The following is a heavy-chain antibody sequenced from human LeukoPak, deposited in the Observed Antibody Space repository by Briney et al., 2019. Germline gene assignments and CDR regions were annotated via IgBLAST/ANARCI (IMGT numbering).Heavy chain of an antibody. CDR3: ARDGSGSYYHDY. V-gene: IGHV1-2*02. Sequence: VASVKVSCEASGYTFTGYYMHWVRQAPGQGLEWMGWINPNSGGTNYAQKFQGRVTMTRDTSISTAYMELSRLRSDDTAVYYCARDGSGSYYHDYWGRGTLVTVSS. J-gene: IGHJ4*02. D-gene: IGHD3-10*01. CDR1: GYTFTGYY. CDR2: INPNSGGT.